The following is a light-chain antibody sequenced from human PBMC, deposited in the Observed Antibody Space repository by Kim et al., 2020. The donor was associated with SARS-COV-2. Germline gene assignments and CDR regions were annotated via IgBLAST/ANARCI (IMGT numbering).Light chain of an antibody. Sequence: SWSPCERATLSGTSRPSVRHNYLASYQHNPGQALRLLINDASTRATGLPDRFSGSGSGTDCTLTISSLRPGEYGGYYCQRYGPSPAFGQGTKVDIK. CDR1: PSVRHNY. V-gene: IGKV3-20*01. J-gene: IGKJ1*01. CDR3: QRYGPSPA. CDR2: DAS.